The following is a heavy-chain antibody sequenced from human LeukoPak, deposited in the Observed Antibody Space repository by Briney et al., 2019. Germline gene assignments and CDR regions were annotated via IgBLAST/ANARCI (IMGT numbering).Heavy chain of an antibody. J-gene: IGHJ4*03. V-gene: IGHV3-33*01. Sequence: GRSLRLSCAASGFTLYSYGMQWVRQAPGEGLEGVAVIWDGGSNEYYADSVKGRFTIHRENSKNTMFLQVNRLRGEDTVVLYFARDIWVSSVTYYYFENRGPGNPVTASS. CDR1: GFTLYSYG. CDR3: ARDIWVSSVTYYYFEN. D-gene: IGHD3-22*01. CDR2: IWDGGSNE.